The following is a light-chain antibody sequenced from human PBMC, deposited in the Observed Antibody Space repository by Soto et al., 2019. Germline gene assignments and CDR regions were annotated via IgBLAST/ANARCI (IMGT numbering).Light chain of an antibody. Sequence: DFQMTQSPSSLSASVGDTVTLTCRASQGFTNYLAWYQQKPGKAPKLLIYAASSLQSGVPSRFSGSGSGTDFTLTISSLQPEDFATYYCQQSYSTLITFGQGTRLEIK. CDR3: QQSYSTLIT. CDR1: QGFTNY. J-gene: IGKJ5*01. CDR2: AAS. V-gene: IGKV1-39*01.